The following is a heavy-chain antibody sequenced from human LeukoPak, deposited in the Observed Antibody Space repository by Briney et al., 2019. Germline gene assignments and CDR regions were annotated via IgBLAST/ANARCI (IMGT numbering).Heavy chain of an antibody. CDR2: IRYDGSNK. CDR3: AKDKGWFGELIEALDY. D-gene: IGHD3-10*01. CDR1: GFTFSSYG. J-gene: IGHJ4*02. Sequence: GGSLRLSCAASGFTFSSYGMHWVRQAPGKGLEWVAFIRYDGSNKYYGDSVKGRFIISRDNSKNTLYLQMNSLRAEDTAVYYCAKDKGWFGELIEALDYWGQGTLVTVSS. V-gene: IGHV3-30*02.